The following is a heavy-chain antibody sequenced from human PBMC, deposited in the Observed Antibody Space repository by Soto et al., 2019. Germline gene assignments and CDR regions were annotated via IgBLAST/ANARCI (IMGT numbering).Heavy chain of an antibody. Sequence: GGSLRLSCAASGFTVSSNYMSWVRQAPGKGLEWVSVIYSGGSTYYADSVKGRFTISRDNSKNTLYLQMNSLRAEDTAVYYCARQVRYGPYYFDYWGQGTLVTVSS. J-gene: IGHJ4*02. V-gene: IGHV3-66*04. CDR2: IYSGGST. CDR3: ARQVRYGPYYFDY. CDR1: GFTVSSNY. D-gene: IGHD4-17*01.